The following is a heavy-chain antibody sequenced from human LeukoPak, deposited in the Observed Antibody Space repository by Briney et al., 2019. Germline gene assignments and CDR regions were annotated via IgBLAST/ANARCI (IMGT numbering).Heavy chain of an antibody. V-gene: IGHV4-30-4*01. CDR3: ASGSGSYVYDGFDY. D-gene: IGHD3-10*01. Sequence: SQTLSLTCTVSGGSISSCDYYWIWIRQPPGKGLVGVGYIYYSRNYYYNPSLKSRVTISVDKSKNQFSRKLSSVTAADTAVYYCASGSGSYVYDGFDYWGQGTLVTVPS. CDR1: GGSISSCDYY. CDR2: IYYSRNY. J-gene: IGHJ4*02.